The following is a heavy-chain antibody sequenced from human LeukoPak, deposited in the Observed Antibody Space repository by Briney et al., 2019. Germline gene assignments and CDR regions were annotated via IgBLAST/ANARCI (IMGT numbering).Heavy chain of an antibody. CDR3: ARGKAYYDSSGYYYSWNY. D-gene: IGHD3-22*01. Sequence: SVKVSCKASGGTFSSYAISWVRQAPGQGFEWMGGIIPIFGTANYAQKFRGRVTITADKSTRTAYMELSSLRSEDTAVYYCARGKAYYDSSGYYYSWNYWGQGTLVTVSS. J-gene: IGHJ4*02. CDR1: GGTFSSYA. CDR2: IIPIFGTA. V-gene: IGHV1-69*06.